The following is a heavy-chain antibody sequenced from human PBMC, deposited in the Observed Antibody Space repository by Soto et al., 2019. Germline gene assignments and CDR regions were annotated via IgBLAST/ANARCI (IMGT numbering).Heavy chain of an antibody. J-gene: IGHJ4*02. D-gene: IGHD3-16*01. CDR2: VKSIADAGTT. Sequence: GGSLRLSCAASGITFSDAWMTWVRQVPGKGLEWVGRVKSIADAGTTTYAAPVKGRFSISRDDSNSTLFLQMNSLKIEDTAVYYCTTGRYTFGLDSWGQGILVTVSS. CDR3: TTGRYTFGLDS. CDR1: GITFSDAW. V-gene: IGHV3-15*01.